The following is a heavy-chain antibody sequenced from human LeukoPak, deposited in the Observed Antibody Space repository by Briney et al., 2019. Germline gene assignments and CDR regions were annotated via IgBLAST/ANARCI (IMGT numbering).Heavy chain of an antibody. CDR2: IYYSGST. J-gene: IGHJ6*02. Sequence: SETLSLTCTVSGGSISSYYWSWIRQPPGKGLEWIGYIYYSGSTNYNPSLKSRVTISVDTSKNQFSLKLSSVTAADTAVYYCAGKRSYYDFWSGYPYYYYYGMDVWGRGTTVTVSS. CDR1: GGSISSYY. V-gene: IGHV4-59*01. D-gene: IGHD3-3*01. CDR3: AGKRSYYDFWSGYPYYYYYGMDV.